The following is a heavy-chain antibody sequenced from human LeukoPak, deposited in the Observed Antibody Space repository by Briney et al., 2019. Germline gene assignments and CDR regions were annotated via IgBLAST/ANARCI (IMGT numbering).Heavy chain of an antibody. CDR3: AREPSKQHLDI. V-gene: IGHV3-23*01. CDR1: GFTFSSYA. Sequence: GGFLRLSCAASGFTFSSYAMSWVRQAPGKGLEWVSTINVSGGSTYYADSVKGRFTISRDNAKNSLYLQMNSLRAEDTAVYYCAREPSKQHLDIWGQGTLVTVSS. J-gene: IGHJ4*02. D-gene: IGHD6-13*01. CDR2: INVSGGST.